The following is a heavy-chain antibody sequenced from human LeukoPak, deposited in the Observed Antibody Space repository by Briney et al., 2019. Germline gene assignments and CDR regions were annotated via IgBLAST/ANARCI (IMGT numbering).Heavy chain of an antibody. J-gene: IGHJ4*02. CDR3: ARDSAGNDY. Sequence: GGSLRLSCEASGFTFSTYWMSWVRQAPGKGLEWVANIKQDGSEKYYVDSVKGRFTISRDNAKNSLYLQMNSLRAEDTAMYYCARDSAGNDYWGQRTLVTVSS. CDR1: GFTFSTYW. D-gene: IGHD6-13*01. CDR2: IKQDGSEK. V-gene: IGHV3-7*01.